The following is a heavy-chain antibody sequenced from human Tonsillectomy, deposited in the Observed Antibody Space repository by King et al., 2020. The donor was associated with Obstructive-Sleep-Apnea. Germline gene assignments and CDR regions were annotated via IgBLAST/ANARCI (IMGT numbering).Heavy chain of an antibody. CDR2: IYYSGRT. J-gene: IGHJ2*01. V-gene: IGHV4-39*07. D-gene: IGHD6-19*01. CDR3: ARDPYSSGWYWYFDL. CDR1: GGSISSSNYY. Sequence: LQLQESGPGLVKPSETLSLSCTVSGGSISSSNYYWGWIRQPPGKGLEWIGNIYYSGRTYYNPSLKSRVTISVDTSKNQCSLKVSSVTAPDTAVYYCARDPYSSGWYWYFDLWGRGTLVTVSS.